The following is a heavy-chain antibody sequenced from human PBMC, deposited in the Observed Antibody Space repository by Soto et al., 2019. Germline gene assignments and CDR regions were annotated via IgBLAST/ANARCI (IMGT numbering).Heavy chain of an antibody. CDR3: ARNGAYSMDY. J-gene: IGHJ4*02. Sequence: ASVKVSCRASGYTFTGYYIHWVRRAPGQGLEWRGWINPKSGGTKYAHKFQGWVTMTRETSLSTQSMESSRSRFDETAIYYCARNGAYSMDYWGQGILATVSS. D-gene: IGHD5-12*01. V-gene: IGHV1-2*04. CDR2: INPKSGGT. CDR1: GYTFTGYY.